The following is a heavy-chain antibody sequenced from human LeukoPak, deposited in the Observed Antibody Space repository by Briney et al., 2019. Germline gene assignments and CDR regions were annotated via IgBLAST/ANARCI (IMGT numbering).Heavy chain of an antibody. D-gene: IGHD3-22*01. CDR1: GFTLSNYA. CDR2: ISYDDTNK. J-gene: IGHJ4*02. V-gene: IGHV3-30*04. CDR3: AKDFPYYYDTSGYYHDY. Sequence: GGSLRLSCAASGFTLSNYALHWVRQAPGKGLEWVAVISYDDTNKYYVDSVKGRFTISRDNSKNTLYLQMNSLRAEDTAVYYCAKDFPYYYDTSGYYHDYWGQGTLVTVSS.